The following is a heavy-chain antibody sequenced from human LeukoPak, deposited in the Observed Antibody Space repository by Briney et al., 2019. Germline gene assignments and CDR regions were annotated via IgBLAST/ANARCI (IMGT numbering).Heavy chain of an antibody. CDR3: ARERWHCRVNCYSVYYYALDV. CDR1: GYTFTNYA. V-gene: IGHV1-3*01. Sequence: VSVKVSCKGSGYTFTNYAVHWVRQAPGQRLEWLGWINPGNGDTKYSQNFQGRVTVTSDTSAATAYVELNSLTSEDTAVYYCARERWHCRVNCYSVYYYALDVWGQGTTVTVSS. D-gene: IGHD2-15*01. CDR2: INPGNGDT. J-gene: IGHJ6*02.